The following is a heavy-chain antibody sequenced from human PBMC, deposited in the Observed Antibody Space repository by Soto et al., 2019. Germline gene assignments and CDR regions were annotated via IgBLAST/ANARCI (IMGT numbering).Heavy chain of an antibody. V-gene: IGHV3-23*01. D-gene: IGHD3-3*01. CDR3: ARWSYLDY. CDR2: CDGTAASA. Sequence: PGGSLRLSCVGSGLIISSYAMRWDRQAPGEGLGWVAGCDGTAASAYDAESVKGRFSISRDTSQNTLYLQMNSLRSDDTAMYYCARWSYLDYWGQGTWVTVSS. J-gene: IGHJ4*02. CDR1: GLIISSYA.